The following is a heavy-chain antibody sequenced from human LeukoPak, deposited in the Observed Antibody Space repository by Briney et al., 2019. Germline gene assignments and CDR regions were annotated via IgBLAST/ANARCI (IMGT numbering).Heavy chain of an antibody. J-gene: IGHJ6*03. CDR1: GGSISSYY. CDR3: ARAIVGAMHYYYYMDV. CDR2: IYYSGST. V-gene: IGHV4-59*01. Sequence: PSETLSLTCTVSGGSISSYYWSWIRQPPGKGLEWIGYIYYSGSTNYNPSLKSRVTISVDTSKNQFSLKLSSVTAADTAVYYCARAIVGAMHYYYYMDVWGKGTTVTVSS. D-gene: IGHD1-26*01.